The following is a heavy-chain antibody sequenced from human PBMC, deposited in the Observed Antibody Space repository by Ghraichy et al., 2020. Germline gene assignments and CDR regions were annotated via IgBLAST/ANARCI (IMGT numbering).Heavy chain of an antibody. CDR2: IKTNGIT. J-gene: IGHJ4*02. D-gene: IGHD3-10*01. CDR3: SGSYTLNDY. Sequence: LSLTCAASGFSVSSNYMSWVRQAPGKGLEWVSVIKTNGITNYAESVKGRFTISRDNSKNTLYLQMNSLRAEDTAVYYYSGSYTLNDYWGQGTLVTVSS. CDR1: GFSVSSNY. V-gene: IGHV3-53*01.